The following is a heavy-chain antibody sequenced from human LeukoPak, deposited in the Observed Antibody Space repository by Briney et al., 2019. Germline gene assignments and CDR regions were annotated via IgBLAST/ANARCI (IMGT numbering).Heavy chain of an antibody. D-gene: IGHD6-19*01. J-gene: IGHJ4*02. CDR1: GFTFNNYA. Sequence: PGGSLRLSCAASGFTFNNYAMGWVRQAPGKGLEWVSPISGSGDDTYYADSVKGRFAISRDKSKNTLYLQMNSLRAEDTAVYYCAARPPTVVAGPFDHWGQGTLVTVSS. CDR2: ISGSGDDT. CDR3: AARPPTVVAGPFDH. V-gene: IGHV3-23*01.